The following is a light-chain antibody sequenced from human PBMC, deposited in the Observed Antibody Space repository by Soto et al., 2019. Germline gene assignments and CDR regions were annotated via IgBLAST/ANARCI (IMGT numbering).Light chain of an antibody. Sequence: PGERATLSCRASQTVTSGYLAWYQQKPGQAPRLLIDGVSTGAAGIPDRFSGSCAGTDFTLTISRLEPEDFAVYCCQQYGSSGTFGQGTKVDIK. V-gene: IGKV3-20*01. J-gene: IGKJ1*01. CDR3: QQYGSSGT. CDR2: GVS. CDR1: QTVTSGY.